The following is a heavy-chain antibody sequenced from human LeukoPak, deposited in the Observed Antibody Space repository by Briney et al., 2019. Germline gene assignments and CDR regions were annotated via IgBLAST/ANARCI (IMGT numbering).Heavy chain of an antibody. Sequence: PGGSLRLSCAASGFTFSSYAMSWVRQAPGKGLEWVSFISSSRSTIYYADSVKGRFTISRDNAKNSLYLQMNSLRAEDTAVYYCARVRIRDYGDEVRNWFDPWGQGTLVTVSS. D-gene: IGHD4-17*01. V-gene: IGHV3-48*04. J-gene: IGHJ5*02. CDR1: GFTFSSYA. CDR3: ARVRIRDYGDEVRNWFDP. CDR2: ISSSRSTI.